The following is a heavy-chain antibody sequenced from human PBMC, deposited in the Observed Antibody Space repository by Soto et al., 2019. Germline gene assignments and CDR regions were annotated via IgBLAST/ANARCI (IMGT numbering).Heavy chain of an antibody. CDR3: ARLPVSVAGTADIDY. Sequence: SETLSLTCTVCGGSTCSSSSYCGWVRQPPGKGLEWIGSVYYSGTTYHNPSLKSRVTISVDTSRNQFSLTLSSATAADTAVYYCARLPVSVAGTADIDYWGQGTLVTVSS. V-gene: IGHV4-39*01. CDR1: GGSTCSSSSY. CDR2: VYYSGTT. D-gene: IGHD6-19*01. J-gene: IGHJ4*02.